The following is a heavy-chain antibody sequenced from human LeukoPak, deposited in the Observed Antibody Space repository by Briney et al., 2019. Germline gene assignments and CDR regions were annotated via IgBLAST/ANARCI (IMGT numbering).Heavy chain of an antibody. CDR3: AKELGYSSSSRPSWFDP. V-gene: IGHV3-23*01. D-gene: IGHD6-6*01. CDR2: ISGSGGST. CDR1: GFTFSSYA. Sequence: GGSLRLSCAASGFTFSSYAMSWVRQAPGKGLEWVSAISGSGGSTYYADSVKGRFTISRDNSKNTLYLQMNSVRAEDTAVYYCAKELGYSSSSRPSWFDPWGQGTLVTVSS. J-gene: IGHJ5*02.